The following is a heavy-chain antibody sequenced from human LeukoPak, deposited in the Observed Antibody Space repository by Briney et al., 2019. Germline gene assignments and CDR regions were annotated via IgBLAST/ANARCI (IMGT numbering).Heavy chain of an antibody. J-gene: IGHJ3*02. CDR2: ISWNSGSI. V-gene: IGHV3-9*01. CDR3: ARGYSSSWGAFDI. D-gene: IGHD6-13*01. Sequence: GGSLRLSCAASGFTFDNYAMQWVRQAPGKGLEWVSGISWNSGSIGYADSVKGRFTVSRDNAKNSLYLQMNSLRAEDTALYYCARGYSSSWGAFDIWGQGTMVTVSS. CDR1: GFTFDNYA.